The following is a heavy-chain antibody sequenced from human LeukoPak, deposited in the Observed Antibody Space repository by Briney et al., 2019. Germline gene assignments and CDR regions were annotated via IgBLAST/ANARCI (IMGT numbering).Heavy chain of an antibody. D-gene: IGHD2-15*01. V-gene: IGHV1-46*01. CDR1: GYTFGSYY. CDR2: INPSGGST. CDR3: ARNPVGVDIVVVVAADHAFDI. J-gene: IGHJ3*02. Sequence: ASVKVSCKTSGYTFGSYYMHWVRQAPGQGLEWMGIINPSGGSTSYAQKFQGRVTMTRDMSTSTVYMELSSLRSEDTAVYYCARNPVGVDIVVVVAADHAFDIWGQGTMVTVSS.